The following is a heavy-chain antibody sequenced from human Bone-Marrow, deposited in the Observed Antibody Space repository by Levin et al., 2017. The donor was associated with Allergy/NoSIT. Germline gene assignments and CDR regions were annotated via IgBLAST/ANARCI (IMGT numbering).Heavy chain of an antibody. D-gene: IGHD6-13*01. CDR2: ISSSGSTI. J-gene: IGHJ6*02. V-gene: IGHV3-48*03. CDR3: ARESPVRKGSSWYSHYYYYGMDV. CDR1: GFTFSSYE. Sequence: PGGSLRLSCAASGFTFSSYEMNWVRQAPGKGLEWVSYISSSGSTIYYADSVKGRFTISRDNAKNSLYLQMNSLRAEDTAVYYCARESPVRKGSSWYSHYYYYGMDVWGQGTTVTVSS.